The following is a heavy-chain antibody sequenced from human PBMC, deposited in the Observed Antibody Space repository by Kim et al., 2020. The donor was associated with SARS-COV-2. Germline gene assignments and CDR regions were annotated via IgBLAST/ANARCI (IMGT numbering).Heavy chain of an antibody. CDR3: ARHLPAAVGNWFDP. CDR1: GGSISRSSYY. Sequence: SETLSLTCTVSGGSISRSSYYWGWIRQPPGKGLEWIASFSYSGSTYYNPSLKSRVTISVDTSKNHFSLKLSSVTAADTAVYYCARHLPAAVGNWFDPWGQGTLVTVSS. D-gene: IGHD2-2*01. V-gene: IGHV4-39*01. CDR2: FSYSGST. J-gene: IGHJ5*02.